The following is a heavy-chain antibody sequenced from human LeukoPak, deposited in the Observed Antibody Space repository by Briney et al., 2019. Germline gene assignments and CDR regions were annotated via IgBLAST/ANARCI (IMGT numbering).Heavy chain of an antibody. J-gene: IGHJ4*02. CDR2: ISYDGSNK. CDR1: GFTFSSYA. CDR3: ARDWGAQTTVTTPLDY. Sequence: PGGSLRLSCAASGFTFSSYAMHWVRQAPGKGLEWVAVISYDGSNKYYADSVKGRFTISRDNSKNTLYLQMNSLRAEDTAVYYCARDWGAQTTVTTPLDYWGQGTLVTVSS. V-gene: IGHV3-30-3*01. D-gene: IGHD4-17*01.